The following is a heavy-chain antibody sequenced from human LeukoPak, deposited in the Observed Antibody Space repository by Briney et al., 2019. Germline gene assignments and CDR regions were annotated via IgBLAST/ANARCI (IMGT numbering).Heavy chain of an antibody. CDR3: AKSPDYYYYYYMDV. J-gene: IGHJ6*03. CDR2: ISGSGGST. Sequence: PGGSLRLSCAASGFTFDDYAMHWVRQAPGKGLEWVSAISGSGGSTYYADSVKGRFTISRDNSKNTLYLQMNSLRAEDTAVYYCAKSPDYYYYYYMDVWGKGTTVTVSS. V-gene: IGHV3-23*01. CDR1: GFTFDDYA.